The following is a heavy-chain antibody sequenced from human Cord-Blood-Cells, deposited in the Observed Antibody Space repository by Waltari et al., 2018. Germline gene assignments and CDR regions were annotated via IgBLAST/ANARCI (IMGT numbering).Heavy chain of an antibody. CDR2: ISYDGSNK. V-gene: IGHV3-30*18. Sequence: QVQLVESGGGVVQPGRSLRLSCAASGFTFSSYGMHWVRQAPGKGREWVAVISYDGSNKYYADSVKGRFTISRDNSKNTLYLQMNSLRAEDTAVYYCAKDIAARPRAFDIWGQGTMVTVSS. J-gene: IGHJ3*02. CDR3: AKDIAARPRAFDI. CDR1: GFTFSSYG. D-gene: IGHD6-6*01.